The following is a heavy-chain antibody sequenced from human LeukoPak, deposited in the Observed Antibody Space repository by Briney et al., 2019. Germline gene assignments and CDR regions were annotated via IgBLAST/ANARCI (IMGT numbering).Heavy chain of an antibody. CDR3: ARERWVDIVATIADY. Sequence: ASVKVSFKASGYTFTGYYMHWVRQAPGQGLEWMGWINPNSGGTNYEQKLQGRVTMTTDTSTSTAYMELRSLRSDDTAVYYCARERWVDIVATIADYWGQGTLVTVSS. CDR2: INPNSGGT. J-gene: IGHJ4*02. CDR1: GYTFTGYY. D-gene: IGHD5-12*01. V-gene: IGHV1-2*02.